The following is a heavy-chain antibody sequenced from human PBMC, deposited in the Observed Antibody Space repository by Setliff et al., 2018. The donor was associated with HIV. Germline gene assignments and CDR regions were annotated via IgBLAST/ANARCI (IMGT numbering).Heavy chain of an antibody. CDR3: ARGLTPAGMVL. V-gene: IGHV1-3*01. CDR2: INAGNGNT. Sequence: GGSLRLSCSASGFTFSSYAMHWVRQAPGQRLEWMGWINAGNGNTKYSQKFQGRVTITRDTSASTAYMELSSLRSEDTAVYYCARGLTPAGMVLWGQGTLVTVSS. J-gene: IGHJ4*02. D-gene: IGHD2-8*01. CDR1: GFTFSSYA.